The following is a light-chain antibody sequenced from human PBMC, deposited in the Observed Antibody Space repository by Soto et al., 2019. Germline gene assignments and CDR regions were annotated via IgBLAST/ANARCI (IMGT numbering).Light chain of an antibody. CDR3: QQHNNWPIT. Sequence: EIVMTQSPATLSVSPGERVTLSCRASQSVLSNLAWYQQKPGQAPRLLIYDASTRATGIPARFSGSGSGTDFTLTISSLEPEDFAVYYCQQHNNWPITFGQGTRLEIK. V-gene: IGKV3D-15*01. CDR1: QSVLSN. CDR2: DAS. J-gene: IGKJ5*01.